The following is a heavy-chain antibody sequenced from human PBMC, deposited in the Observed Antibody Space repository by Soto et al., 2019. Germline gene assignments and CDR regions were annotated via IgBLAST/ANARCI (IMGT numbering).Heavy chain of an antibody. Sequence: EGHLLESGGGLVQPGGSLRLSCTASGFTFSNSAMIWVRQAPGQGLEWVASISENGGSRGGTYYADSVKGRSTISRNNSKSTLYLQVDSLTGADTAVYYCASAKAVVVAALGIWGQGTMVTVSS. CDR1: GFTFSNSA. CDR2: ISENGGSRGGT. CDR3: ASAKAVVVAALGI. J-gene: IGHJ3*02. D-gene: IGHD2-21*01. V-gene: IGHV3-23*01.